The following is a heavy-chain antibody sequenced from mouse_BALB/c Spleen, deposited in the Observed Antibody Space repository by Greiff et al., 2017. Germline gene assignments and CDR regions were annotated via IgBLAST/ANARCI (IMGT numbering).Heavy chain of an antibody. CDR1: GFTFSSYT. J-gene: IGHJ4*01. Sequence: EVKLVESGGGLVKPGGSLKLSCAASGFTFSSYTMSWVRQTPEKRLEWVATISSGGSYTYYPDSVKGRFTISRDNAKNTLYLQMSSLKSEDTAMYYCTRVYGAGAMDYWGQGTSVTVSS. CDR3: TRVYGAGAMDY. D-gene: IGHD1-1*01. CDR2: ISSGGSYT. V-gene: IGHV5-6-4*01.